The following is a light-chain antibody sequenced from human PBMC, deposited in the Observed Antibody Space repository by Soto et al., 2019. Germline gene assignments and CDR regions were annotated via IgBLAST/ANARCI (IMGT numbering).Light chain of an antibody. CDR2: QDS. CDR3: QAWDSSTAWEV. V-gene: IGLV3-1*01. CDR1: KLGDKY. J-gene: IGLJ3*02. Sequence: SYELTQPPSVSASPGQTASITCSGDKLGDKYACWYQQKPGQSPVLVIYQDSKRPSGVPERFSGSNSGYTATLTISGTQAMDEADYYCQAWDSSTAWEVFGGGTKLTVL.